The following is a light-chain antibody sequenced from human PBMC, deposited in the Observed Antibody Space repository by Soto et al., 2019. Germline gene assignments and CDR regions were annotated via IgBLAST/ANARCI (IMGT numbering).Light chain of an antibody. V-gene: IGKV1-39*01. CDR3: QQSYRTPLS. CDR1: QTINTY. CDR2: AAS. Sequence: DIQMTQSPSSLSASVGDRVTITCRASQTINTYLNWYQQKPGKAPKLLIHAASSLQSGVPSRFSGSGSGTDFTLTSSSLQPEDFATYYCQQSYRTPLSFGPGTKVYIK. J-gene: IGKJ3*01.